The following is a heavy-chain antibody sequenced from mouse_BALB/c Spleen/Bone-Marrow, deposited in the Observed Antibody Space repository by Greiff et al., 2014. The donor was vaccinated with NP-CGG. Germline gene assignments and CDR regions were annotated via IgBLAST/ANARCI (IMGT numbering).Heavy chain of an antibody. Sequence: QVQLQQSGAELLKPGASVKISCKASGYTFSSYWIEWVKQRPGHGLEWIGEILPGSGSTNYNEKFKGKATFTADTSSNTAYMQLSSLTSEDAAVYYCARGYAMDYWGQGTSVTVSS. J-gene: IGHJ4*01. CDR3: ARGYAMDY. V-gene: IGHV1-9*01. CDR2: ILPGSGST. CDR1: GYTFSSYW.